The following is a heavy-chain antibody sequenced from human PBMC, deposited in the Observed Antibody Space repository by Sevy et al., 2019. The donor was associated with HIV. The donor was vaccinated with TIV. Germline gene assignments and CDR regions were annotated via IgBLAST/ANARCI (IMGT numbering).Heavy chain of an antibody. J-gene: IGHJ4*02. CDR3: TTEYNYDSSGYYPAPDY. CDR1: GFTFSNAW. CDR2: IKSKTDGGTT. Sequence: GGSLRLSCAASGFTFSNAWMIWVRQAPGKGLEWVGRIKSKTDGGTTDYAAPVKGRFTISRDDSKNTLYLQMNSLKTDDTAVYYCTTEYNYDSSGYYPAPDYWGQGTLVTVSS. V-gene: IGHV3-15*01. D-gene: IGHD3-22*01.